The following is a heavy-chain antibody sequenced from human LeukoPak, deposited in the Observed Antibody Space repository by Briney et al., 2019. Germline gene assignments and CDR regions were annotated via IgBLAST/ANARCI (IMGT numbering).Heavy chain of an antibody. CDR1: GYTFTGYY. J-gene: IGHJ6*04. CDR2: ISAYNGNT. V-gene: IGHV1-18*04. Sequence: ASVKVSCKASGYTFTGYYMHWLRQAPGQGLEWMGWISAYNGNTNYAQKLQGRVTMTTDTSTSTAYMEPRSLRSDDTAVYYCARGHYSSSSWGQMDVWGKGTTVTVSS. CDR3: ARGHYSSSSWGQMDV. D-gene: IGHD6-6*01.